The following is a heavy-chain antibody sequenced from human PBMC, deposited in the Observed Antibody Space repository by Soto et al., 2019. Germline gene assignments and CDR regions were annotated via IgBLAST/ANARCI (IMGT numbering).Heavy chain of an antibody. CDR2: IIPIFGTA. D-gene: IGHD3-22*01. CDR3: ARDVTRRHRELLLYYGMDV. CDR1: GGTFSSYA. Sequence: SVKVSCKVSGGTFSSYAISWVRQAPGQGLERMGGIIPIFGTANYAQKFQGRVTITADGSTSTAYMELSSLRSEDTAVYYCARDVTRRHRELLLYYGMDVWGQGATVTVSS. V-gene: IGHV1-69*13. J-gene: IGHJ6*02.